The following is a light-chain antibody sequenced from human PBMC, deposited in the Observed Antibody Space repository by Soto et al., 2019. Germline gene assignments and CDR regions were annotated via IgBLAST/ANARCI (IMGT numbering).Light chain of an antibody. CDR2: DAS. CDR3: QLTDSWRRS. Sequence: EIGLTQYPATLSVSPGERATLSCWASKSVSIYLAWYQQKPGQAPRLLIYDASNRASGIPARFSGSGAQTAFTLTINSVEPDDSAVYYCQLTDSWRRSFGQGTKLEI. J-gene: IGKJ2*01. V-gene: IGKV3D-11*02. CDR1: KSVSIY.